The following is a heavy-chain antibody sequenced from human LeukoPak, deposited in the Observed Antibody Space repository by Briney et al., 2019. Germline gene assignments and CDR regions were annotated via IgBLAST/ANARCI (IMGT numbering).Heavy chain of an antibody. Sequence: SETLSLTCAVYGGSFSGYYWSWIRQPPGKGLEWIGEINHSGSTNYNPSLKSRVTISVDTSKNQFSLKLSSVTAADTAVYYCARGKTLDYGDPPPLGYWGQGTLVTVSS. CDR1: GGSFSGYY. CDR2: INHSGST. J-gene: IGHJ4*02. D-gene: IGHD4-17*01. V-gene: IGHV4-34*01. CDR3: ARGKTLDYGDPPPLGY.